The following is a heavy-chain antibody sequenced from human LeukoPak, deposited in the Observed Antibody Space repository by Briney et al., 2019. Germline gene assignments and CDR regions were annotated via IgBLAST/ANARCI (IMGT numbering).Heavy chain of an antibody. J-gene: IGHJ6*03. D-gene: IGHD4-23*01. Sequence: GASVKVSCKASGYTFTVYYVHWVRQAPGQGLEWMGWIYPDSGGTTYAEKFQGRVTMTRDTSITTAYLELSRLRSDDTAVYYCARGTYGGLPTSYYYYYMDVWGKGTTVTISS. CDR1: GYTFTVYY. CDR2: IYPDSGGT. CDR3: ARGTYGGLPTSYYYYYMDV. V-gene: IGHV1-2*02.